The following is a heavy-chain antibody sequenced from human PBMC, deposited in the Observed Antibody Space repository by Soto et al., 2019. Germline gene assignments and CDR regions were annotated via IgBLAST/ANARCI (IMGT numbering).Heavy chain of an antibody. Sequence: GGSLRLSCATSGFTFSSYPIHWARQAPGKGPVWVSRITEDGSGTTYADSVQGRFTVTRDNAKNTMYLQMSALGAEDTAVYHCVRGTNGWRGMDYWGQGTLVTVSS. CDR2: ITEDGSGT. D-gene: IGHD2-8*01. CDR1: GFTFSSYP. J-gene: IGHJ4*02. V-gene: IGHV3-74*01. CDR3: VRGTNGWRGMDY.